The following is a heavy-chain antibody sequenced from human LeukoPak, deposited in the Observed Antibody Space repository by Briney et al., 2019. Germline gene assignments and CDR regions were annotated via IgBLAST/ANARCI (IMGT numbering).Heavy chain of an antibody. J-gene: IGHJ4*02. Sequence: PGGSLRLSCAASGFTFSSYSMNWVRQAPGKGLEWASYISSSSSTIYYADSVKGRFTISRDNANNSLYLQMNSLRVEDTAVYYCARDVHTIYGRYFDYWGQGTAVTVSS. V-gene: IGHV3-48*04. CDR2: ISSSSSTI. CDR3: ARDVHTIYGRYFDY. CDR1: GFTFSSYS. D-gene: IGHD3-3*01.